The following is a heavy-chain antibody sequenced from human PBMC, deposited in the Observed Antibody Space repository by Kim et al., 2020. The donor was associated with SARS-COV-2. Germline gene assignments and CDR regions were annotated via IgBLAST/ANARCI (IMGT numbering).Heavy chain of an antibody. CDR1: GFTFNSYW. V-gene: IGHV3-7*01. D-gene: IGHD6-19*01. J-gene: IGHJ4*02. CDR3: ARGFFYRGWYSLY. CDR2: IKSDGSEK. Sequence: GGSLRLSCAGSGFTFNSYWMSWVRRAPGKGLEWVANIKSDGSEKFYADSVRGRFTISRDNAKNSLYLQLNSLRVEDTAVYYCARGFFYRGWYSLYWGQGT.